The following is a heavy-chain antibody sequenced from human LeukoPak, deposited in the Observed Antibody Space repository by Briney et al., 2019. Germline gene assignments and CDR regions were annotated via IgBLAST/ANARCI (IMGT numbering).Heavy chain of an antibody. D-gene: IGHD3-22*01. Sequence: GGSLRLSCAASGFSFSSYGMSWVRKAPGKGLEWVSAISDSGGNTYYADSVKGRLTISRDNSKNTLYLQMNSLRAEDTAVYYCAKDYYYDSNHFDYWGQGTLVTVSS. CDR3: AKDYYYDSNHFDY. V-gene: IGHV3-23*01. CDR1: GFSFSSYG. CDR2: ISDSGGNT. J-gene: IGHJ4*02.